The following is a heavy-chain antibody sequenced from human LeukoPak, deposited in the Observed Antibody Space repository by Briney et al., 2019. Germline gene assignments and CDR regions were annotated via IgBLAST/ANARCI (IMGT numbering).Heavy chain of an antibody. CDR3: ARETGSAVGSTDFDY. J-gene: IGHJ4*02. CDR2: ISYDGSNK. Sequence: PGGSLRLSCAASGFTFSSYAMSWVRQAPGKGLEWVAVISYDGSNKYHADSVKGRFTISRDNSKNTLYLQMNSLRAEDTAVYYCARETGSAVGSTDFDYWGQGTLVTVSS. V-gene: IGHV3-30-3*01. D-gene: IGHD4-17*01. CDR1: GFTFSSYA.